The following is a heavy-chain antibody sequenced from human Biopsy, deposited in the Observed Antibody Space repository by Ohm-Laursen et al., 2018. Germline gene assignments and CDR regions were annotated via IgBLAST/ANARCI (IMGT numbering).Heavy chain of an antibody. Sequence: LRLSCAASGFPFSDYYMRWIRQPPGKGLEWIGSIFYRGSTHYKPSLKSRVNISVDTSKNQFSLKLNSVTAADTAVYYCARDYDTSGYYYVSWGQGTLVTVSS. V-gene: IGHV4-38-2*01. CDR3: ARDYDTSGYYYVS. CDR1: GFPFSDYY. J-gene: IGHJ5*02. CDR2: IFYRGST. D-gene: IGHD3-22*01.